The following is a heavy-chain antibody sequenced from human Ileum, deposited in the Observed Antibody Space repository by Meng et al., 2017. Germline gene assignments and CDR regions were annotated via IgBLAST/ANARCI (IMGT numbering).Heavy chain of an antibody. CDR3: ARNGDYSADH. CDR2: IHHSGST. J-gene: IGHJ4*02. D-gene: IGHD2-21*01. Sequence: HVQLQESGPGLGRPSGTLALTCAVSGGSISFGYWWSWVRQPPGQGLEWIGEIHHSGSTNYNPSLKSRVTLSVDNSNNQFSLSLTSVTAADTAVYYCARNGDYSADHWGQGILVTVSS. V-gene: IGHV4-4*02. CDR1: GGSISFGYW.